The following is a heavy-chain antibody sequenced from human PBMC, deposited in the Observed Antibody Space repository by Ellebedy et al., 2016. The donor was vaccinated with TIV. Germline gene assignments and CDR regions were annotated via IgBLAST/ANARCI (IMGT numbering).Heavy chain of an antibody. D-gene: IGHD6-19*01. CDR1: GFTFSSYA. CDR2: ISGSGGST. Sequence: GESLKISXAASGFTFSSYAMSWVRQAPGKGLEWVSAISGSGGSTYYADSVKGRFTISRDNSKNTLYLQMNSLRAEDTAVYYCARGIAVAGSDYWGQGTLVTVSS. CDR3: ARGIAVAGSDY. J-gene: IGHJ4*02. V-gene: IGHV3-23*01.